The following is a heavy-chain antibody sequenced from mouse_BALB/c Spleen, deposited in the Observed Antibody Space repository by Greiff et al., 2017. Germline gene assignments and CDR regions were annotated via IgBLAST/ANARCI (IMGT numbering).Heavy chain of an antibody. Sequence: EVQRVESGGGLVKPGGSLKLSCAASGFTFSSYAMSWVRQSPEKRLEWVAEISSGGSYTYYPDTVTGRFTISGDNAKNTLYLEMSGLRSEDTAMYYCASVGGWFDDWGQGTLVTVS. J-gene: IGHJ3*01. V-gene: IGHV5-9-4*01. D-gene: IGHD4-1*01. CDR2: ISSGGSYT. CDR1: GFTFSSYA. CDR3: ASVGGWFDD.